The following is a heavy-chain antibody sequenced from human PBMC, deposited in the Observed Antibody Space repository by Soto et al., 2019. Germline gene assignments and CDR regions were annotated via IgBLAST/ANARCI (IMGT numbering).Heavy chain of an antibody. V-gene: IGHV1-3*04. Sequence: QVQLVQSGAEVKKPGASVKVSCKASGYTFTSYAIHWVRQAPGQRLEWMGWFNTGNGNTKYSQKFQGRVTITRDTAASTAYMELSSVTSEDTAVYYCARSWSLDYWGQGTLVTVSS. CDR1: GYTFTSYA. CDR2: FNTGNGNT. CDR3: ARSWSLDY. J-gene: IGHJ4*02. D-gene: IGHD2-15*01.